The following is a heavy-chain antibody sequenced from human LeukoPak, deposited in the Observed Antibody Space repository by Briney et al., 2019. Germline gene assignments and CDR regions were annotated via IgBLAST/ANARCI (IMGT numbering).Heavy chain of an antibody. CDR1: GGSISSSSYY. CDR2: INHSGST. CDR3: ARGLITMVRGVSRRRFDP. D-gene: IGHD3-10*01. Sequence: PSETLSLTCTVSGGSISSSSYYWSWIRQPPGKGLEWIGEINHSGSTNYNPSLKSRVTISVDTSKNQFSLKLSSVTAADTAVYYRARGLITMVRGVSRRRFDPWGQGTLVTVSS. V-gene: IGHV4-39*07. J-gene: IGHJ5*02.